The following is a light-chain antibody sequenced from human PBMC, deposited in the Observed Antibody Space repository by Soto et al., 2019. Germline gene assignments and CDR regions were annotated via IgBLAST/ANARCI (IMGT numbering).Light chain of an antibody. CDR2: EAS. CDR3: QQYNSYSGT. CDR1: QSIKSW. Sequence: DIQMTHSPSTLSASVGDIVTITCRASQSIKSWLAWYQQKPGKAPKLLIYEASSLESGVPSRFGGSGSGTEFTLTISSLQPDDFATYSCQQYNSYSGTFGPGTKVDIK. V-gene: IGKV1-5*03. J-gene: IGKJ1*01.